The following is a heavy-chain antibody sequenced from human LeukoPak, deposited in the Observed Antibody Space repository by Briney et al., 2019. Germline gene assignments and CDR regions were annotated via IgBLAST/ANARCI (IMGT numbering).Heavy chain of an antibody. Sequence: SETLSLTXTVSGGSISSSSYYWGWIRQPPGKGLEWIGSIYYSGSTYYNPSLKSRVTISVDTSKNQFSLKLSSVTAADTAVYYCAAITMIVVEKGAFDIWGQGTMVTVSS. CDR1: GGSISSSSYY. D-gene: IGHD3-22*01. V-gene: IGHV4-39*01. CDR3: AAITMIVVEKGAFDI. J-gene: IGHJ3*02. CDR2: IYYSGST.